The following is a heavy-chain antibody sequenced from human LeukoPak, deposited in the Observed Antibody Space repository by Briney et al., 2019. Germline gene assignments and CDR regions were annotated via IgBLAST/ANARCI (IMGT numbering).Heavy chain of an antibody. Sequence: PGGSLRLSCAASGFTFSCYSMNWVRQAPGKGLEWVSYISSSSSTIYYADSVKGRFTISRDNAENSLYLQMNSLRAEDTAVYYCARGINCPHWGSFCDAFDIWGQGKMVTVSS. CDR3: ARGINCPHWGSFCDAFDI. CDR1: GFTFSCYS. D-gene: IGHD7-27*01. V-gene: IGHV3-48*01. J-gene: IGHJ3*02. CDR2: ISSSSSTI.